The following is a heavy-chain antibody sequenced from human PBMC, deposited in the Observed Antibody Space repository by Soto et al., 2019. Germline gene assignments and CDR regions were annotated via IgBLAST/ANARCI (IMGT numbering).Heavy chain of an antibody. Sequence: SETLSLTYDVSGFSISSGHYWGWIRQPPGKGLEWIGSAYYSVTTYYNPSLKGRVTISIDTSKNQFSPKLSSVTAADTAVYYRARDGGSYSGIIDLGHGSLVT. D-gene: IGHD1-26*01. V-gene: IGHV4-38-2*02. J-gene: IGHJ4*01. CDR2: AYYSVTT. CDR1: GFSISSGHY. CDR3: ARDGGSYSGIID.